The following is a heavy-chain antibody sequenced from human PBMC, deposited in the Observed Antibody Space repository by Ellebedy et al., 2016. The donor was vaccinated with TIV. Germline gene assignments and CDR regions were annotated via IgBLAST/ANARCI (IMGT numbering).Heavy chain of an antibody. Sequence: GESLKISCAASGFSLSTFWMSWVRQAPGKGLESVANINHAGSETYYVDSVKVRFTISRDNAKNSLYLQMDSLRAEDTAVYFCARAPRGGTDYWGQGTLVTVSS. CDR3: ARAPRGGTDY. CDR1: GFSLSTFW. CDR2: INHAGSET. V-gene: IGHV3-7*03. J-gene: IGHJ4*02. D-gene: IGHD3-10*01.